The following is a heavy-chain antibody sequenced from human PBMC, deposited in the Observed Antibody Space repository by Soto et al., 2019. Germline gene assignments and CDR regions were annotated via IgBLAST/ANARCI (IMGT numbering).Heavy chain of an antibody. J-gene: IGHJ6*02. V-gene: IGHV3-30-3*01. CDR1: GFTFSSYA. Sequence: QVQLVESGGGVVQPGRSLRLSCAASGFTFSSYAMHWVRQAPGKGLEWVAVISYDGSNKYYADSVKGRFTISRDNSKNTLYLQMNSLRAEDTAVYYCARDWYYDSSGYDLNAYYYYGMDVWGQGTTVTVSS. CDR3: ARDWYYDSSGYDLNAYYYYGMDV. D-gene: IGHD3-22*01. CDR2: ISYDGSNK.